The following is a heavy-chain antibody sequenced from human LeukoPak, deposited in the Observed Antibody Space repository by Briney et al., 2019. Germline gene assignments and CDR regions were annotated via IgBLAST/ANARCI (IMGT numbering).Heavy chain of an antibody. CDR3: ARDSSGSGDFDP. CDR2: INPNSGGT. CDR1: GYTFTGYY. V-gene: IGHV1-2*04. Sequence: ASVKVSCKASGYTFTGYYMHWVRQAPGQGLEWMGWINPNSGGTNYAQKFQGWVTMTRGTSISTAYMELSRLRSDDTAVYYCARDSSGSGDFDPWGQGTLVTVSS. J-gene: IGHJ5*02. D-gene: IGHD3-22*01.